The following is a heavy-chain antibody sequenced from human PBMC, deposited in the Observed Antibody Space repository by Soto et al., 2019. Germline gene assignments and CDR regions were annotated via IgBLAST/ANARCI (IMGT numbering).Heavy chain of an antibody. CDR1: GGTFSSYA. V-gene: IGHV1-69*06. CDR2: IIPIFGTA. D-gene: IGHD3-3*02. J-gene: IGHJ6*02. Sequence: GASVKVSCKASGGTFSSYAISWVRQAPGQGLEWMRGIIPIFGTANYAQKFQGRVTITADKSTSTAYMELSSLRSEDTAVYYCARGSFLEWSPYMYGMDVWGQGTLVTVSS. CDR3: ARGSFLEWSPYMYGMDV.